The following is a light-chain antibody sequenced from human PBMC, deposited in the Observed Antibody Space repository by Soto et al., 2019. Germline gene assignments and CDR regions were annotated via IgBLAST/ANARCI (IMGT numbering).Light chain of an antibody. V-gene: IGKV1-5*01. CDR3: QQYNSYPMYT. CDR2: DAS. Sequence: DIQMTQSPSTLSASVGDRFTITCRASQSISSGLARYQQKPGKAPKLLIYDASSLESGVPSRFSGSGSGTEFTLTISSLQPDDFATYYCQQYNSYPMYTFGQGTKLEIK. CDR1: QSISSG. J-gene: IGKJ2*01.